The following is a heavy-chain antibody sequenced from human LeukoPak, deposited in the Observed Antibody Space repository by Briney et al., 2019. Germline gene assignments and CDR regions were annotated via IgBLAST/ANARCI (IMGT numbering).Heavy chain of an antibody. V-gene: IGHV4-31*03. Sequence: SETLSLTCTVSGGSISSGGYYWSWIRQHPGKGLEWIGYMYYSGSTYYNPSLKSRVTIAVDTSKNQCSLKLSSVTAADTAVYYCATPGMVEGAFDIWGQGTMVTVSS. D-gene: IGHD3-10*01. CDR2: MYYSGST. CDR1: GGSISSGGYY. CDR3: ATPGMVEGAFDI. J-gene: IGHJ3*02.